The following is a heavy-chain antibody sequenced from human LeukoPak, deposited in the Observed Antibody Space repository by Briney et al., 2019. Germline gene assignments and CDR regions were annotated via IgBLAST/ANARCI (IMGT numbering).Heavy chain of an antibody. Sequence: GGSLRLSCAASGFTFSSYEMNWVRQAPGKGLEWVSYISSSGSTIYYADSVKGRFTISRDNAKNSLYLQMNSLRAEDTAVYYCARAIITGTTQNYYYYYMDVWGKGTTVTVSS. D-gene: IGHD1-7*01. CDR3: ARAIITGTTQNYYYYYMDV. CDR1: GFTFSSYE. CDR2: ISSSGSTI. J-gene: IGHJ6*03. V-gene: IGHV3-48*03.